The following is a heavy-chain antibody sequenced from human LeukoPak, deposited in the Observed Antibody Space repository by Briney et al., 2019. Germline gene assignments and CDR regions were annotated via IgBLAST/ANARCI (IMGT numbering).Heavy chain of an antibody. CDR1: GGTFSSYD. CDR3: ARLRLAAAGRHSAFDI. D-gene: IGHD6-13*01. J-gene: IGHJ3*02. CDR2: TIPLFGTP. V-gene: IGHV1-69*13. Sequence: GASVKVSCTASGGTFSSYDISWVRQPHGQGLEREGGTIPLFGTPNYAQKFEGRVKITADESTSTAYMELSSLRSEDTAVYYCARLRLAAAGRHSAFDIWGQGTMVTVSS.